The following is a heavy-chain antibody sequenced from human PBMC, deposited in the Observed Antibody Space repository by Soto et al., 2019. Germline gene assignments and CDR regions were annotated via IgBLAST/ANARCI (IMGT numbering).Heavy chain of an antibody. V-gene: IGHV3-30*18. CDR3: AKEVELELRVLGLDY. CDR2: ISYDGSNK. CDR1: GFTFSSYG. J-gene: IGHJ4*02. D-gene: IGHD1-7*01. Sequence: QVQLVESGGGVVQPGRSLRLSCAASGFTFSSYGMHWVRQAPGKGLEWVAVISYDGSNKYYADSVKGRFTISRDNSKNTLYLQMNSLRAEDTAVYYCAKEVELELRVLGLDYWGQGTLVTVSS.